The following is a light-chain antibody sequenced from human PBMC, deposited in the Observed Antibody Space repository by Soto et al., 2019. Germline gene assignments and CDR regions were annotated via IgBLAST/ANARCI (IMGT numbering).Light chain of an antibody. J-gene: IGLJ1*01. CDR1: SSNIGAGYD. V-gene: IGLV1-40*01. Sequence: QSVLTQPPSVSGAPGQRVTISCTGSSSNIGAGYDVHWYQQLPRTATKLLIYGNSNRPSGVPDRFSGSRSGTSASLAITGLQAEDEADYYCQSYDSSLSGSDVFGTGTKLTVL. CDR2: GNS. CDR3: QSYDSSLSGSDV.